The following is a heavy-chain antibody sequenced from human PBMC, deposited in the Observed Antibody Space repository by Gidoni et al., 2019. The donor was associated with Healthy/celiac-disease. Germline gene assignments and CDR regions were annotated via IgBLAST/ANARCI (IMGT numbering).Heavy chain of an antibody. V-gene: IGHV3-21*01. D-gene: IGHD3-10*01. CDR3: ARDGTNVYSMVQGALIPPDY. Sequence: EVQLVESGGGLVKPGGSLRLSCAASGFTFSSYSMNWVRQAPGKGLEWVSSISSSSSYIYYADSVKGRFTISRDNAKNSLYLQMNSLRAEDTAVYYCARDGTNVYSMVQGALIPPDYWGQGTLVTVSS. CDR2: ISSSSSYI. CDR1: GFTFSSYS. J-gene: IGHJ4*02.